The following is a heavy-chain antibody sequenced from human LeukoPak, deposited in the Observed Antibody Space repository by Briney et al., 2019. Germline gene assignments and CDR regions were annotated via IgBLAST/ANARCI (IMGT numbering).Heavy chain of an antibody. Sequence: HAGGSLRLSCAASGFTFSNYGLHWVRQAPGKGLEWVAIISNDGSNKYYADSVKGRFTISRDNSKNTLYLQMNSLRAEDTAVYYCAKAVYSGYSGYYYYGMDVWGQGTTVTVSS. CDR2: ISNDGSNK. J-gene: IGHJ6*02. CDR1: GFTFSNYG. D-gene: IGHD5-12*01. V-gene: IGHV3-30*18. CDR3: AKAVYSGYSGYYYYGMDV.